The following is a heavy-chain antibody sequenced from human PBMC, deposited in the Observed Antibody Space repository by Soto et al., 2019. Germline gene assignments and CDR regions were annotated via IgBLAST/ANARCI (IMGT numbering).Heavy chain of an antibody. J-gene: IGHJ6*02. CDR2: ISSSSSYI. CDR3: ARAGSGYYYYYGMDV. CDR1: GFTFSSYS. V-gene: IGHV3-21*01. D-gene: IGHD2-15*01. Sequence: PGWCLGLSCSASGFTFSSYSMNWVRQAPGKGLEWVSSISSSSSYIYYADSVKGRFTISRDNAKNSLYLQMNSLRAEDTAVYYCARAGSGYYYYYGMDVWGQGTTVTVSS.